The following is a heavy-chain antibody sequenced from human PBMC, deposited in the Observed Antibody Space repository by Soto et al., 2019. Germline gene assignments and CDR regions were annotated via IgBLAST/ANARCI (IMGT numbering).Heavy chain of an antibody. D-gene: IGHD6-13*01. V-gene: IGHV1-2*04. CDR2: INPNSGGT. CDR3: ARDPPYSSSWSYFDY. J-gene: IGHJ4*02. CDR1: EYTFTGYY. Sequence: ASVKVSCKASEYTFTGYYMHWVRQAPGQGLEWMGWINPNSGGTNYAQKFQGWVTMTRDTSISTAYMELSRLRSDDTAVYYCARDPPYSSSWSYFDYWGQGTLVTVSS.